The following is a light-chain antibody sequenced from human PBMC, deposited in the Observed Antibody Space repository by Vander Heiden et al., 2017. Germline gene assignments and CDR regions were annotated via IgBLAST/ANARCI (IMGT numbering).Light chain of an antibody. J-gene: IGKJ2*01. V-gene: IGKV3-20*01. Sequence: VFTYSPSTLSLSPGERATLSGRASQRVSSNYLAWYQKKPGRAPGLLIYAASTRASGIPDRFSGSGSGTDFTLTISSLEPEDFAVYYCQQYATSPYTFAQGTKLEIK. CDR3: QQYATSPYT. CDR1: QRVSSNY. CDR2: AAS.